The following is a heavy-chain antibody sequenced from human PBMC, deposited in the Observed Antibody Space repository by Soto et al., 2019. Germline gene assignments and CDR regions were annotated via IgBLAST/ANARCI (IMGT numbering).Heavy chain of an antibody. D-gene: IGHD3-16*02. Sequence: GGSLRLSCAASGFTFSNAWMNWVRQAPGKGLEWVGRIKSKTDGGTTDYAAPVKGRFTISRDDSKNTLYLQMNSLKTEDTAVYYCTTYYVWGSYRYNWFVPWGQGTLVTVSS. J-gene: IGHJ5*02. CDR2: IKSKTDGGTT. V-gene: IGHV3-15*07. CDR1: GFTFSNAW. CDR3: TTYYVWGSYRYNWFVP.